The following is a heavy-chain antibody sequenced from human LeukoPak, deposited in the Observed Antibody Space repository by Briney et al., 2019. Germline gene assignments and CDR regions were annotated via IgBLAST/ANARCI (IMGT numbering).Heavy chain of an antibody. Sequence: GGSLRLSCAASGFTFSSYWMHWVRQAPGKGLEWVANIKEDGTEKNLVDSVKGRFTISRDNTKNLLYLQMNSLRADDTAVYHCARQETSSYNGAFDIWGQGTMVTVSS. J-gene: IGHJ3*02. V-gene: IGHV3-7*01. CDR1: GFTFSSYW. CDR3: ARQETSSYNGAFDI. D-gene: IGHD1-26*01. CDR2: IKEDGTEK.